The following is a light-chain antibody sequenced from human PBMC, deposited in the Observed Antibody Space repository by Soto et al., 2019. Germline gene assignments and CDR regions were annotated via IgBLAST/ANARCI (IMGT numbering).Light chain of an antibody. CDR3: QSYDSPKEV. J-gene: IGLJ3*02. CDR1: SGRVASNY. Sequence: NFMLTQPHSVSEYPGKTVTISCTRSSGRVASNYVQWYQQRPGSAPNTVIFEDDQRPSGVPDRFSGSIDSSSNSAFLTISGLKTEDEADYYCQSYDSPKEVFGGGTKLTVL. V-gene: IGLV6-57*04. CDR2: EDD.